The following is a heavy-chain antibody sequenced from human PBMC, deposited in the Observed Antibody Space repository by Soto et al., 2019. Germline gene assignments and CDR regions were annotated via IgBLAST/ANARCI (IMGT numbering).Heavy chain of an antibody. CDR3: ARGGITMVRGVIAAKYYFDY. D-gene: IGHD3-10*01. CDR1: GGSFSGYY. V-gene: IGHV4-34*01. Sequence: SETLSLTCAVYGGSFSGYYWSGIRQPPGKGLEWIGEINHSGSTNYNPSLKSRVTISVDTSKNQFSLKLSSVTAADTAVYYCARGGITMVRGVIAAKYYFDYWGQGTLVTVSS. J-gene: IGHJ4*02. CDR2: INHSGST.